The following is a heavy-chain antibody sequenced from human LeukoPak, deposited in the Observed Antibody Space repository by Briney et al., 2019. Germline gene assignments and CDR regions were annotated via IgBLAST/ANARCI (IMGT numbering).Heavy chain of an antibody. D-gene: IGHD1-14*01. V-gene: IGHV4-59*04. CDR1: GGSISSYY. Sequence: SETLSLTCTVSGGSISSYYWSWIRQPPGKGLEWIGYIYYSGTTYYNPSLKSRVTISIDTSKNQVSLKLTSVTATDTAVYYCARHNPYFDYWGQGTLVTVSS. J-gene: IGHJ4*02. CDR2: IYYSGTT. CDR3: ARHNPYFDY.